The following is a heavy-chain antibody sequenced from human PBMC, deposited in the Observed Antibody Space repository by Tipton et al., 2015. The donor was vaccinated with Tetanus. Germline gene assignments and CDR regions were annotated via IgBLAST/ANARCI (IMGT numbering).Heavy chain of an antibody. D-gene: IGHD3-10*01. Sequence: TLSLTCTVSGVSIRSYYWSWIRQPPGKGLEWIGYIYYSGNRGSTNYSPSLKSRVTISVDTSKNQFSLKLSSVTAADTAVYYCASHYGSGSDDAFDIWGQGTMVTVSS. CDR1: GVSIRSYY. J-gene: IGHJ3*02. CDR2: IYYSGNRGST. V-gene: IGHV4-59*12. CDR3: ASHYGSGSDDAFDI.